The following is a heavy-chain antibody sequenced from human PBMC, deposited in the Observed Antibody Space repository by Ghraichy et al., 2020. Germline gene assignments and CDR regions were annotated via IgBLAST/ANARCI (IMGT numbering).Heavy chain of an antibody. Sequence: GGSLRLSCAASGFTFSSYAMTWVRQAPGKGLEWVSAISSSGGSTYYADSVKGRFTISRDNSKHTLNLQMDSLRAEDTAVYYCAKGNSGSSGWYGDYWGQGTLVTVSS. CDR1: GFTFSSYA. D-gene: IGHD6-19*01. V-gene: IGHV3-23*01. J-gene: IGHJ4*02. CDR2: ISSSGGST. CDR3: AKGNSGSSGWYGDY.